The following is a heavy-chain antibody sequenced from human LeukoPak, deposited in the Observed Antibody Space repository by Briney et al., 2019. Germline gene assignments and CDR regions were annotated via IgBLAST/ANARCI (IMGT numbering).Heavy chain of an antibody. V-gene: IGHV1-8*01. Sequence: ASVKVSCKTSGYPFTTYEINWVRQAAGQGLEWMGWVHPNTGNTAYAQRFQGRVPMTRDTSISTAYMELSSLTSNDTVVYFCARGPRNDPWGQGTLVTVSS. J-gene: IGHJ5*02. D-gene: IGHD1-14*01. CDR1: GYPFTTYE. CDR2: VHPNTGNT. CDR3: ARGPRNDP.